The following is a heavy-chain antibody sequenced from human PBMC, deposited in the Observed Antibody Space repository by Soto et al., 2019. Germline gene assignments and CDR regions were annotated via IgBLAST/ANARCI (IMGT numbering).Heavy chain of an antibody. D-gene: IGHD3-22*01. J-gene: IGHJ4*02. CDR2: IYYSGST. Sequence: SETLSLTCTVSGGSISSGDYYWSWIRQPPGKGLEWIGYIYYSGSTYYNPSLKSRVTISVDTSKNQFSLKLSSVTAADTAVYYCARVPRGSYYDSSGPTYYFDYWGQGTLVTVSS. V-gene: IGHV4-30-4*01. CDR1: GGSISSGDYY. CDR3: ARVPRGSYYDSSGPTYYFDY.